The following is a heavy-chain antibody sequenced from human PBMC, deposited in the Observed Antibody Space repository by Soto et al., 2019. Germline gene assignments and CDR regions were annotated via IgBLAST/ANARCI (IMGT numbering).Heavy chain of an antibody. J-gene: IGHJ4*02. V-gene: IGHV3-23*01. Sequence: HPGGSLRLSCLTSGFTFSSSAMTWVRQAPGKGLDWVSAITESGDGTFYADSVKGRFTISRDNSKNTLFLQMNSLTIEDTALYYCATSIGALNEYWGQGILVTVSS. D-gene: IGHD3-16*01. CDR3: ATSIGALNEY. CDR1: GFTFSSSA. CDR2: ITESGDGT.